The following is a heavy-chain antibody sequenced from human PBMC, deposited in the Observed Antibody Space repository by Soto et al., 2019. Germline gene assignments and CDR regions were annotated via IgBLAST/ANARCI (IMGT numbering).Heavy chain of an antibody. D-gene: IGHD3-22*01. V-gene: IGHV3-23*01. Sequence: GGSLRLSCAASGFTFSSYAMSWVRQAPGKGLEWVSAISGSGGSTYYADSVKGLFTISRDNSKNTLYLQMNSLRAEDTAVYCCAKGDSSGYYGMDVWGQGTTVTVSS. CDR2: ISGSGGST. J-gene: IGHJ6*02. CDR1: GFTFSSYA. CDR3: AKGDSSGYYGMDV.